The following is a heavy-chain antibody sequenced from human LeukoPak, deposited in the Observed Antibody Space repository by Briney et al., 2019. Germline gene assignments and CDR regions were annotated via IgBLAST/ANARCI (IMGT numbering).Heavy chain of an antibody. CDR1: GGSISRYY. CDR2: IYYSGST. CDR3: ASGRGLYSFYAFDI. V-gene: IGHV4-59*01. D-gene: IGHD5-18*01. J-gene: IGHJ3*02. Sequence: PSETLSLTCTVSGGSISRYYWSWIRQPPGKGREWIGYIYYSGSTNYNPSLKSRVSISLDTSKNQFSLKLSAVTAADTAVYYCASGRGLYSFYAFDIWGQGTMVTVSS.